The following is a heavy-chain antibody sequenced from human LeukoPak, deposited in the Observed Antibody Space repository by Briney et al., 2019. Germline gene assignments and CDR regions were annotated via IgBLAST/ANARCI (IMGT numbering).Heavy chain of an antibody. Sequence: GGSLRLSCAASGFTFSTYGMHWVRQAPGKGLEWVAVVWEDGTNIHYADSVKGRFTISRDNSKNTLYLQMNSLRAEDTAVYYCARAGYNSGWYEYWGQGTLVTVSS. V-gene: IGHV3-33*01. J-gene: IGHJ4*02. CDR2: VWEDGTNI. D-gene: IGHD6-19*01. CDR1: GFTFSTYG. CDR3: ARAGYNSGWYEY.